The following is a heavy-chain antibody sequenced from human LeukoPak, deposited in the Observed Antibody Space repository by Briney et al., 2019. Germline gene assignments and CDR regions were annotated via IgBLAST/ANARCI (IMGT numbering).Heavy chain of an antibody. J-gene: IGHJ6*03. V-gene: IGHV4-59*01. CDR1: GGSISSYY. CDR3: AGTQYSSSAGYYYYMDV. D-gene: IGHD6-6*01. CDR2: IYYSGST. Sequence: PSETLSLTCTVSGGSISSYYWSWIRQPPGKGLEWIGYIYYSGSTNYNPSLKSRVTISVDTSKNQFSLKPSSVTAADTAVYYCAGTQYSSSAGYYYYMDVWGKGTTVTVSS.